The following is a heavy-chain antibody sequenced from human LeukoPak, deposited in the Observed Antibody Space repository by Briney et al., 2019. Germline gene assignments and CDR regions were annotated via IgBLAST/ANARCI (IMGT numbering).Heavy chain of an antibody. CDR2: IHHNGNT. D-gene: IGHD1-1*01. Sequence: SETLSLTCTASGGSISTSDFYWGWVRQPPGKGLEWIGNIHHNGNTYFNPSLKSRVTISADMSKNQLSLTLSSVTAADTAVYYCEKGTHLDVWGQGTTVSVSS. V-gene: IGHV4-39*01. J-gene: IGHJ6*02. CDR3: EKGTHLDV. CDR1: GGSISTSDFY.